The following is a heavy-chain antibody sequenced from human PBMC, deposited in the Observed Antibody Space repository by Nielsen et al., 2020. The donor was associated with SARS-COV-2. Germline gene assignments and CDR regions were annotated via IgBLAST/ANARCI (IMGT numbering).Heavy chain of an antibody. Sequence: ASVKVSCKASGYTFTSYYMHWVRQAPGQGLEWMGIINPSGGSTSYAQKFQGRVTMTRDTSTSTVYMELSSLRSEDTAVYYCARDGDVSDGMAAYYYGMDVWGQGTTVTVSS. V-gene: IGHV1-46*01. CDR3: ARDGDVSDGMAAYYYGMDV. D-gene: IGHD5-24*01. CDR2: INPSGGST. CDR1: GYTFTSYY. J-gene: IGHJ6*02.